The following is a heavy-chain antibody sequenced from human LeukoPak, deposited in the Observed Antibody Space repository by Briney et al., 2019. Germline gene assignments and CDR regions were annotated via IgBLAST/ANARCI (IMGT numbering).Heavy chain of an antibody. D-gene: IGHD5-18*01. CDR1: GGSFSGYY. CDR2: IYYSGST. J-gene: IGHJ6*03. V-gene: IGHV4-59*01. Sequence: SETLSLTCAVYGGSFSGYYWSWIRQPPGKGLEWIGYIYYSGSTNYNPSLKSRVTISVDTSKNQFSLKLSSVTAADTAVYYCARTTEGGYAYDYFYYYYMDVWGKGTTVTISS. CDR3: ARTTEGGYAYDYFYYYYMDV.